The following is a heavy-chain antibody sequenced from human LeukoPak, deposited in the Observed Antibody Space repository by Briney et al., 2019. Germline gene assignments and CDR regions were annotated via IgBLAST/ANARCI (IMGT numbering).Heavy chain of an antibody. D-gene: IGHD6-13*01. J-gene: IGHJ5*02. V-gene: IGHV3-48*01. CDR3: ARDLYSSSSNWFDP. CDR2: ISSSSSTI. Sequence: GGSLRLSCAASGFTFSSYSMNWVRQAPGKGLEWVSYISSSSSTIYYADSVKGRFTISRDNAKNSLYLQMKSLRAEDTAVYYCARDLYSSSSNWFDPWGQGTLVTVSS. CDR1: GFTFSSYS.